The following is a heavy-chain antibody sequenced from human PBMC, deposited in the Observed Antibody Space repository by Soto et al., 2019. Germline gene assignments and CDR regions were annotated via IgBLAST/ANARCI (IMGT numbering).Heavy chain of an antibody. D-gene: IGHD4-17*01. CDR2: IYPGDSDI. J-gene: IGHJ6*02. CDR3: ARHPYGYYDVMGV. CDR1: GYSFTNYW. Sequence: GESLKISCKGSGYSFTNYWIGWVRQMPGKGLEWMGIIYPGDSDIRYSPSFQGQVTISADWSISTAYLHWSSLKASDTAMYYCARHPYGYYDVMGVWGQGTSVTVSS. V-gene: IGHV5-51*01.